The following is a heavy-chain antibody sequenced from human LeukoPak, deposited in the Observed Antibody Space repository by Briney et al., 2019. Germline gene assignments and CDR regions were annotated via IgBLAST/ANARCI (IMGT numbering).Heavy chain of an antibody. CDR2: VNFHGTS. V-gene: IGHV4-38-2*01. Sequence: SETLSLTCDVSGYAIGSSHYWGWIRQPPGRGPQWIGHVNFHGTSAYNASLRGRVTISIEASKNRFSLRLTSVTGADAAIYYCARVVSQAAPDWYMDVWGGGTVVIVSS. J-gene: IGHJ2*01. CDR3: ARVVSQAAPDWYMDV. D-gene: IGHD2-21*01. CDR1: GYAIGSSHY.